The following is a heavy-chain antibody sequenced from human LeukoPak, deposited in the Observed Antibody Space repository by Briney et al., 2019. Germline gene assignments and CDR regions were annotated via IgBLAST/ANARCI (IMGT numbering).Heavy chain of an antibody. CDR3: ARSNPNRNALDL. CDR1: GFTLNSYL. D-gene: IGHD1-14*01. J-gene: IGHJ3*01. Sequence: GGSLRLSCAASGFTLNSYLMSWARQAPGRGLEWVANIKKDGSEESYLDSVKGRFTVSRDNAKNSLFLQMNSLRGEDTAVYYCARSNPNRNALDLWGQGTMVTISS. V-gene: IGHV3-7*01. CDR2: IKKDGSEE.